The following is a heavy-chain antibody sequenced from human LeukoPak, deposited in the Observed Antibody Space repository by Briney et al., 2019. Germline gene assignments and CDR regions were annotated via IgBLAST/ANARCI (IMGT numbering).Heavy chain of an antibody. CDR1: GFTFSSYS. J-gene: IGHJ5*02. D-gene: IGHD2-2*01. CDR3: ARDYRPGYCSSTSCYAAWFDP. CDR2: ISSSSSYI. V-gene: IGHV3-21*01. Sequence: PGGSLRLSCAASGFTFSSYSMNWVRQAPGKGLEWVSCISSSSSYIYYADSVKGRFTFSRDNAKNSLYLQMNTLRAQYTVVYYCARDYRPGYCSSTSCYAAWFDPWGQGTLVTVSS.